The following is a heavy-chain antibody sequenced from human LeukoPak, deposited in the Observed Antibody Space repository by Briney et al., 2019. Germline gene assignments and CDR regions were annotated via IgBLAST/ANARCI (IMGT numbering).Heavy chain of an antibody. CDR2: IRYDGSNK. J-gene: IGHJ4*02. Sequence: PGGSLRLSCAASGFTFSSYGMHWVRQAPGEGLEWVAFIRYDGSNKYYADSVKGRFTISRDNSKNTLYLQMNSLRAEDTAVYYCAKDRLLWFGELAPSADYWGQGTLVTVSS. CDR3: AKDRLLWFGELAPSADY. V-gene: IGHV3-30*02. D-gene: IGHD3-10*01. CDR1: GFTFSSYG.